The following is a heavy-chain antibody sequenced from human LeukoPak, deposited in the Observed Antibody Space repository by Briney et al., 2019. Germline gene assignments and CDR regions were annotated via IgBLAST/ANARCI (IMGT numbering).Heavy chain of an antibody. CDR3: ARGIRYFDWPNYYGMDV. CDR1: GGCFSGYY. Sequence: SETLSLTCAVYGGCFSGYYWSWIRQPPGKGLEWIGEINHSGSTNYNPSLKSRVTISVDTSKNQFSLKLSSVTAADTAVYYCARGIRYFDWPNYYGMDVWGQGTTVTVSS. D-gene: IGHD3-9*01. CDR2: INHSGST. V-gene: IGHV4-34*01. J-gene: IGHJ6*02.